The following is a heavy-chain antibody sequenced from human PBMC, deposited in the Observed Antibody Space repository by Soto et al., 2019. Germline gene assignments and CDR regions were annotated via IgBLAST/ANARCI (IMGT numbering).Heavy chain of an antibody. J-gene: IGHJ6*02. Sequence: SETLSLTCTVSGGSISSYYWSWIRQPPGKGLEWIGYIYYSGSTNYNPSLKSRVTISVDTSKNQFSLKLSSVTAADTAVYYCARGRLVEMATIPYYYYYYGMDVWGQGTTVTVSS. CDR2: IYYSGST. D-gene: IGHD5-12*01. CDR1: GGSISSYY. V-gene: IGHV4-59*01. CDR3: ARGRLVEMATIPYYYYYYGMDV.